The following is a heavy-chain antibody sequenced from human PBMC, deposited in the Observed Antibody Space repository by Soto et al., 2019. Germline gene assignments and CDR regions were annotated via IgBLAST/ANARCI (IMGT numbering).Heavy chain of an antibody. V-gene: IGHV4-34*01. CDR2: IDHSGTT. J-gene: IGHJ4*02. CDR1: TLSLIWYD. CDR3: ARGVGYTYGFSVY. D-gene: IGHD5-18*01. Sequence: SDTLSLTCAFDTLSLIWYDLHWIRQPPGKGLEWIGEIDHSGTTHFNPSLKSRVTMSVDTSKNQVSLTLKSVTAADTAVYFCARGVGYTYGFSVYWGQGTWVTVSS.